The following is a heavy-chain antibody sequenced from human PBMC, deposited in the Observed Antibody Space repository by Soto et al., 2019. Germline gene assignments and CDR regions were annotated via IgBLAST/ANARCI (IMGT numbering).Heavy chain of an antibody. CDR2: IYYSSKWYY. Sequence: RTRALTCAIAGHGASSNSADWSWVRQSPWRGLEWLGSIYYSSKWYYEYAVSVRARITINPDTSKNQYSLQLSSVTPEDTAVYFCARGEQYSERIFDYWGQGTLVTVSS. V-gene: IGHV6-1*01. CDR1: GHGASSNSAD. CDR3: ARGEQYSERIFDY. J-gene: IGHJ4*01. D-gene: IGHD1-26*01.